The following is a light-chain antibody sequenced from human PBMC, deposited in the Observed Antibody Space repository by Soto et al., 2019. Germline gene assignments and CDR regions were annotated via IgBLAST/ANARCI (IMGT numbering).Light chain of an antibody. J-gene: IGLJ1*01. V-gene: IGLV2-14*01. CDR3: SSYTSSSTLLYV. CDR1: SSEVVGYNY. CDR2: DVS. Sequence: QSALTQPASVSGSPGQSITISCTGTSSEVVGYNYVSWYQQHPGKAPKLTIYDVSNRPSGVSNRFSGSKSGNTASLTISGLQAEDEADYYCSSYTSSSTLLYVFGTGTKVTVL.